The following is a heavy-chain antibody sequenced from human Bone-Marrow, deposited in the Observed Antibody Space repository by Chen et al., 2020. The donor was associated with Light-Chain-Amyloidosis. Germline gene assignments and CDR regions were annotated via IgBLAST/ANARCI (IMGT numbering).Heavy chain of an antibody. D-gene: IGHD3-10*01. CDR2: LSDSGGSK. J-gene: IGHJ6*02. Sequence: EVQLVESGGGLVQPGGSLRLSCEATGFTFSNFAMSWVRQAPGKGLEWLSALSDSGGSKYYADSVKGRFTISRDNSKNTLYLQLNTLSAADTAVYYCVKGRRVRGLMANYYYYYGMDVWGQGTTVAVSS. CDR3: VKGRRVRGLMANYYYYYGMDV. CDR1: GFTFSNFA. V-gene: IGHV3-23*04.